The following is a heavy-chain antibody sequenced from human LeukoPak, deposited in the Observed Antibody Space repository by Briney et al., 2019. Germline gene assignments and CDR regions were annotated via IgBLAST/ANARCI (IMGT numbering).Heavy chain of an antibody. D-gene: IGHD6-13*01. V-gene: IGHV3-15*07. CDR1: GFTFSNAW. CDR2: IKSKTDGGTT. J-gene: IGHJ4*02. CDR3: AKDPGYSSSWSDY. Sequence: GGSLRLSCAASGFTFSNAWMNWVRQAPGKGLEWVGRIKSKTDGGTTDYAAPVKGRFTISRDDSKNTLYLQMNSLKTEDTAVYYCAKDPGYSSSWSDYWGQGTLVTVSS.